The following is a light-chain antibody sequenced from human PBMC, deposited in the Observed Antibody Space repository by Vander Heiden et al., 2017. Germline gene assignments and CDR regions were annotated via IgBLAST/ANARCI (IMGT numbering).Light chain of an antibody. CDR3: HQSSSLPLT. J-gene: IGKJ4*01. Sequence: EIVLTQSPDFQSVTRKEKVTISCRARQSIGRSLPWYQQKPEQSPKLLIKSASQSFSGVPSRFSGSGSGTDFTLTINSLEAEDAATYYCHQSSSLPLTFGGGTKVEIK. V-gene: IGKV6-21*01. CDR1: QSIGRS. CDR2: SAS.